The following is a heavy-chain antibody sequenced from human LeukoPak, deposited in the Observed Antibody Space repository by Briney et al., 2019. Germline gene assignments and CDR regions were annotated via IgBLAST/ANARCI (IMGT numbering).Heavy chain of an antibody. J-gene: IGHJ4*02. CDR1: GYTFTGYY. CDR2: INPNSGGT. Sequence: GASVKVSCKASGYTFTGYYMHWVRQAPGQGLEWMGWINPNSGGTNYAQKFQGRVTMTRDTSISTVYMELSRLRSDDTAVYYCARDYYGSGSYEFRSYYFDYWGQGTLVTVSS. V-gene: IGHV1-2*02. CDR3: ARDYYGSGSYEFRSYYFDY. D-gene: IGHD3-10*01.